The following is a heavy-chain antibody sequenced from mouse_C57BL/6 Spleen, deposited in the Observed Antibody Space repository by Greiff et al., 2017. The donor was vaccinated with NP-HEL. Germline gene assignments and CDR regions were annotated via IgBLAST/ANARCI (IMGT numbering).Heavy chain of an antibody. CDR3: ARTRYGSSSFDY. J-gene: IGHJ2*01. CDR2: IDPSDSYT. Sequence: QVQLQQPGAELVMPGASVKLSCKASGYTFTSYWMHWVKQRPGQGLEWIGEIDPSDSYTNYNHKFKGKFTLTVDKSSSTAYMKLSSLTSENSAVYYCARTRYGSSSFDYWGQGTTLTVSS. D-gene: IGHD1-1*01. CDR1: GYTFTSYW. V-gene: IGHV1-69*01.